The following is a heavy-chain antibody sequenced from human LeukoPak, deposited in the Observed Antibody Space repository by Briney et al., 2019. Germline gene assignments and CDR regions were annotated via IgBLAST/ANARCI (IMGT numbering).Heavy chain of an antibody. D-gene: IGHD1-26*01. J-gene: IGHJ4*02. CDR1: GFTVSSYA. CDR2: LGIAGDT. V-gene: IGHV3-13*01. CDR3: ARQMQSHGNFDS. Sequence: GGSLRLSCAASGFTVSSYAMHWVRQPIGKGLEWVSALGIAGDTFYPGSVKGRFTISRENARNSLYLQMNSLRAEDAAMYYCARQMQSHGNFDSWGQGTLVTVSS.